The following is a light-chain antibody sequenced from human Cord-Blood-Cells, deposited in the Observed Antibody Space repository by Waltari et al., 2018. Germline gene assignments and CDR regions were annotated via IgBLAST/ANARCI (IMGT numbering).Light chain of an antibody. CDR2: GKN. CDR1: SLRIDY. V-gene: IGLV3-19*01. Sequence: SSELTQDPAVSVALGQTVRITCQGDSLRIDYASWYQQKPGQAPILVIYGKNNRPSGIPDRFSGSSSGNTASLTITGAQAEDEADYYCNSRDSSGNHVVFGGGTKLTVL. J-gene: IGLJ2*01. CDR3: NSRDSSGNHVV.